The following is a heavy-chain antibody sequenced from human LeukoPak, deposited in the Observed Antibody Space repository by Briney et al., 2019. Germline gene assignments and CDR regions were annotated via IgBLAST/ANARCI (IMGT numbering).Heavy chain of an antibody. CDR1: GGTFSSYA. Sequence: SVKVSCKASGGTFSSYAISWVRQAPGQGLEWMGGIIPIFGAANYAQKFQGRVTITADESTSTAYMELSSLRSEDTAVYYCARDHRWEPPPKDYWGQGTLVTVSS. D-gene: IGHD1-26*01. CDR3: ARDHRWEPPPKDY. V-gene: IGHV1-69*13. J-gene: IGHJ4*02. CDR2: IIPIFGAA.